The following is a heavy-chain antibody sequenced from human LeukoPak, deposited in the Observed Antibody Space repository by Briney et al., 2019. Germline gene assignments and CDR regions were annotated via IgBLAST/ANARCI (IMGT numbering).Heavy chain of an antibody. CDR1: GGSFSGYY. J-gene: IGHJ5*02. Sequence: SETLSLTCAVYGGSFSGYYWSWIRQPPGKGLEWIGEINHSGSTNYNPSLKSRVTISVDTSENQFSLKLSSVTAADTAVYYCARGVVAAINWFDPWGQGTLVTVSS. D-gene: IGHD2-15*01. CDR3: ARGVVAAINWFDP. V-gene: IGHV4-34*01. CDR2: INHSGST.